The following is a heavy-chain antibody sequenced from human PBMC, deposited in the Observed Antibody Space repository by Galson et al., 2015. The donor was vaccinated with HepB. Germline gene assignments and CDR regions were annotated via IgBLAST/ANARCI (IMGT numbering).Heavy chain of an antibody. CDR3: ARSTTFTYSGSYDGDAFDI. CDR1: GFTFSSYD. D-gene: IGHD1-26*01. J-gene: IGHJ3*02. CDR2: IGTAGDT. Sequence: SLRLSCAASGFTFSSYDMHWVRQATGKGLEWVSAIGTAGDTYYPGSVKGRFTISRENAKNSLYLQMNSLRAGDTAVCYCARSTTFTYSGSYDGDAFDIWGQGTMVTVSS. V-gene: IGHV3-13*04.